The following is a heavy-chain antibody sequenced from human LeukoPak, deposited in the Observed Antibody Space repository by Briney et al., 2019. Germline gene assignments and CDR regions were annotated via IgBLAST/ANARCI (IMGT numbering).Heavy chain of an antibody. CDR1: GFTFSSYA. V-gene: IGHV3-23*01. J-gene: IGHJ4*02. Sequence: GGSLRLSSAASGFTFSSYAMSWVRQAPGKGLEWVSTISANGGRTHYADSVKGRFTTSRDNSKNTLFLQMNSLRAEDTAVYYCAKGLTQYSSSPIDYWGQGTLVTVSS. CDR2: ISANGGRT. CDR3: AKGLTQYSSSPIDY. D-gene: IGHD6-13*01.